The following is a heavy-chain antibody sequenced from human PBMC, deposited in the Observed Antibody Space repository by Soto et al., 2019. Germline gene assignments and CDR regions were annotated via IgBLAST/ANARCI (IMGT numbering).Heavy chain of an antibody. CDR1: GGSISSGGYY. Sequence: QVQLQESGPGLVKPSQTLSLTCTVSGGSISSGGYYWSWLRQHPGKGLEWIGYIFDSGTTYYNPSRKSRVTKSVAPSKSQFSRRLTSVTATDTAVYYCASQASGWYPDSWGQGTLVTVSS. CDR3: ASQASGWYPDS. CDR2: IFDSGTT. V-gene: IGHV4-31*03. J-gene: IGHJ4*02. D-gene: IGHD6-19*01.